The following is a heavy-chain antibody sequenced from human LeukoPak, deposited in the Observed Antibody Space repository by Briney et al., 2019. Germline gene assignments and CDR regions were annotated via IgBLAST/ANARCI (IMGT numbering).Heavy chain of an antibody. CDR2: ISYGGSNK. V-gene: IGHV3-30-3*01. CDR3: ARTSIAAAGSYYYYGMDV. CDR1: GFTFSSYA. D-gene: IGHD6-13*01. J-gene: IGHJ6*02. Sequence: GGSLRLSCAASGFTFSSYAMHWVRQAPGKGLEWVAVISYGGSNKYYADSVKGRFTISRDNSKNTLYLQMNSLRAEDTAVYYCARTSIAAAGSYYYYGMDVWGQGTTVTVSS.